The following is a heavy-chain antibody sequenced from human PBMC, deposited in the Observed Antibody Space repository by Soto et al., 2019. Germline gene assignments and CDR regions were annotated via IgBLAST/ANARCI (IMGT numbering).Heavy chain of an antibody. Sequence: GGSLRLSCAPSRISFSTYIILWVRQAAGQGLEWISYISSGGLTIYYADSVKGRFTISRDNAKNSLFLQMNGLRAEDAAVYYCARADSSGSPYYDYFYMGVWGKGTTVTVSS. V-gene: IGHV3-48*01. J-gene: IGHJ6*03. CDR2: ISSGGLTI. CDR3: ARADSSGSPYYDYFYMGV. D-gene: IGHD5-18*01. CDR1: RISFSTYI.